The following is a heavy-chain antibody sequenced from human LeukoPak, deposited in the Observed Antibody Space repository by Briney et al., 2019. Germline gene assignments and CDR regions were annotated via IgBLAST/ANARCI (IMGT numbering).Heavy chain of an antibody. J-gene: IGHJ4*02. D-gene: IGHD2-2*01. V-gene: IGHV4-59*01. CDR2: ISYSGTT. Sequence: SETLSLTGSVSGLSISSYYWSWIRQSPGKGLEWIGYISYSGTTNYNPSLNSRVTISLDTSKNQFSLKLSSVTAADTAVYYCARGGGCTTTSCDFDHWGQGTLVTVSS. CDR1: GLSISSYY. CDR3: ARGGGCTTTSCDFDH.